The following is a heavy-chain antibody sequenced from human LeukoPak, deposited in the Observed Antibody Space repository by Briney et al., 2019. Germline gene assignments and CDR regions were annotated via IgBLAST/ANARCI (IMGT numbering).Heavy chain of an antibody. CDR2: ISGSGGST. Sequence: GGSLRLSCAASGFTFSSYTVSWVRQAPGKGLEWVSSISGSGGSTYSADSVKGRFTISRDNSKNTLYLQMNSLRAEDTALYYCAKDRSCTNDICHGDFDYWGQGTLVTVSS. CDR3: AKDRSCTNDICHGDFDY. J-gene: IGHJ4*02. CDR1: GFTFSSYT. D-gene: IGHD2-8*01. V-gene: IGHV3-23*01.